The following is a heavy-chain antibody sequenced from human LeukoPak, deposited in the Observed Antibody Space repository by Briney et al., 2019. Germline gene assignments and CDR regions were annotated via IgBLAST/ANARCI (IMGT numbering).Heavy chain of an antibody. CDR2: INAGNGNT. D-gene: IGHD1-1*01. Sequence: ASVKVSCKAAGYTFTRYAMHWVRQAPGQRLEWMGWINAGNGNTEYSQKLQGRVTITRDTSASTAYMELSSLRSEDTAVYYCARGPATGDFDYWGQGTLVTVSS. CDR1: GYTFTRYA. V-gene: IGHV1-3*01. J-gene: IGHJ4*02. CDR3: ARGPATGDFDY.